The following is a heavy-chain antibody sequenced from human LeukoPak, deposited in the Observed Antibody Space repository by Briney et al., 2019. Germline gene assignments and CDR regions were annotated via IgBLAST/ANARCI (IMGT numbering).Heavy chain of an antibody. CDR1: GGSFSSYH. Sequence: SETLSLTCAVYGGSFSSYHWSWIRQPPGKGLEWIGEINHSGSTNYNPSLKSRVTISLDTSKNQFSLKLSSVTAADTAVYYCARGGWAYFDYWGQGTLVTVSS. D-gene: IGHD3-16*01. CDR2: INHSGST. J-gene: IGHJ4*02. V-gene: IGHV4-34*01. CDR3: ARGGWAYFDY.